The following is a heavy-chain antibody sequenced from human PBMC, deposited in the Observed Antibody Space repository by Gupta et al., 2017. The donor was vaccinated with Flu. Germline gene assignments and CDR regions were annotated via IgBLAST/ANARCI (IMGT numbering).Heavy chain of an antibody. CDR3: ARMGIAVAGGTFDY. D-gene: IGHD6-19*01. J-gene: IGHJ4*02. V-gene: IGHV3-7*01. Sequence: QAPGKGLEWVANINQDGSEKYYVDSVKGRFTISRDNAKNSLYLQMNSLRAEDTAVYYCARMGIAVAGGTFDYWGQGTPVTGSS. CDR2: INQDGSEK.